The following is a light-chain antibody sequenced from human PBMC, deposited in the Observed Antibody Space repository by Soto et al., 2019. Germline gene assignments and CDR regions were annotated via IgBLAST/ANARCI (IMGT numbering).Light chain of an antibody. CDR3: NSYAGSNNWV. V-gene: IGLV2-8*01. CDR1: SSDVGGYNY. J-gene: IGLJ3*02. CDR2: QVN. Sequence: QSALTQPPSASGSPGQSVTISCTGTSSDVGGYNYVSWYQQHPGKAPKLIIFQVNKRPSGVPDRFSGSKSGNAASLTVSGLQAEDEADYYCNSYAGSNNWVFGGGTKVTV.